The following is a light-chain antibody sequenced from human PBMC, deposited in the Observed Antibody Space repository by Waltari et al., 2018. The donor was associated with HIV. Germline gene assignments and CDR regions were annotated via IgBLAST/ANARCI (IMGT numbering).Light chain of an antibody. V-gene: IGLV6-57*03. J-gene: IGLJ3*02. CDR1: SGRIASTY. CDR3: QSFNDNNEWV. Sequence: NFILTPTHSLSASPGETVLISCTRSSGRIASTYVHWFQQRPGAAHTTIIYEDNQRSSGIPDRFSGSIDTSSNAASLTISGLKTEDEADYYCQSFNDNNEWVFGGGTKVTVL. CDR2: EDN.